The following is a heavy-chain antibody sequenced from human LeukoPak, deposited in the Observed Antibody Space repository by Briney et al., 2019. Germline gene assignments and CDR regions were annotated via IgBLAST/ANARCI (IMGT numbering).Heavy chain of an antibody. Sequence: SETPSLTCTVSGGSISSDHWNWIRQPPGKGLEWIGCIYYSGSTYYNPSLKSRVTISVDMSKSQFSLRLTSVTAADTAVYYCARKNDFEIWGQGTLVTVSS. V-gene: IGHV4-59*01. D-gene: IGHD2/OR15-2a*01. CDR3: ARKNDFEI. J-gene: IGHJ3*02. CDR1: GGSISSDH. CDR2: IYYSGST.